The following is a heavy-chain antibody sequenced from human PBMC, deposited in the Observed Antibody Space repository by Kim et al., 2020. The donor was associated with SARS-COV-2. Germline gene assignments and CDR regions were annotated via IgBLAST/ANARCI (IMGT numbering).Heavy chain of an antibody. Sequence: GGSLRLSCAASGFTFDDYVMHWVRQVPGKGLEWVSSISWNSGNIAYADSVKGRFTISRDNAKNSLYLQMNSLRGDDTALYYCTKVRSTRSLQSAFDIWGQGTMVTVSS. CDR3: TKVRSTRSLQSAFDI. D-gene: IGHD2-2*01. CDR1: GFTFDDYV. CDR2: ISWNSGNI. V-gene: IGHV3-9*01. J-gene: IGHJ3*02.